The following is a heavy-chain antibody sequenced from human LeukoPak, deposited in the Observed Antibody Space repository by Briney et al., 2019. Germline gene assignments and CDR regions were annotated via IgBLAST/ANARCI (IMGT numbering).Heavy chain of an antibody. Sequence: GGSLRLSCAASGFTFSSYEMNWVRQAPGKGLEWVSYISSRGSTTYYADSVKGRFTISRDNAQNSLYLQMNGLRDEDTALYYCARDWTGSFDLWGQGTMVTVSS. V-gene: IGHV3-48*03. CDR3: ARDWTGSFDL. CDR1: GFTFSSYE. J-gene: IGHJ3*01. CDR2: ISSRGSTT. D-gene: IGHD3/OR15-3a*01.